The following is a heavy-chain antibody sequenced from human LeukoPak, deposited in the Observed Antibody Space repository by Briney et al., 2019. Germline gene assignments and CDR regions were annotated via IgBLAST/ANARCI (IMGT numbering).Heavy chain of an antibody. CDR3: AKGYCSSTSCYADY. D-gene: IGHD2-2*01. Sequence: GRSLRLSCAASGFTFDDYAMHWVRQAPGKGLEWVSGISWNSGSIGYADAVKGRFTISRDNAKNSLYLQMNSLRAEDMALYYCAKGYCSSTSCYADYWGQGTLVTVSS. CDR2: ISWNSGSI. V-gene: IGHV3-9*03. CDR1: GFTFDDYA. J-gene: IGHJ4*02.